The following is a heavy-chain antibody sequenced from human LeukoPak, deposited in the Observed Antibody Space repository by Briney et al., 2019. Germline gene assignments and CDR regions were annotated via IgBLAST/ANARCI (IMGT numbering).Heavy chain of an antibody. V-gene: IGHV3-74*01. Sequence: GGSLRLSCAASGFTFSSYWMHWVRQAPGKGLVWVSRINSDGCTISYADSVKGRFSISRDNAKNTLYLQMNSLRAEDTAVYYCARPAVAGLYYFDHWGQGALVTVSS. CDR3: ARPAVAGLYYFDH. CDR1: GFTFSSYW. J-gene: IGHJ4*02. CDR2: INSDGCTI. D-gene: IGHD6-19*01.